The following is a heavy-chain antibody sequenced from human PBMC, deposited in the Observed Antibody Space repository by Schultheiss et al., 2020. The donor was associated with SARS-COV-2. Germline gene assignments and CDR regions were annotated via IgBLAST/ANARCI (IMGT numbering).Heavy chain of an antibody. J-gene: IGHJ4*02. CDR3: ATRAAPISGLFDY. CDR2: ISGSGGST. Sequence: GESLKISCAASGFTFSDYYMSWIRQAPGKGLEWVSAISGSGGSTYYADSVKGRFTISRDNSKNTLYLQMNSLRAEDTAVYYCATRAAPISGLFDYWGQGTLVTVSS. D-gene: IGHD2-15*01. CDR1: GFTFSDYY. V-gene: IGHV3-23*01.